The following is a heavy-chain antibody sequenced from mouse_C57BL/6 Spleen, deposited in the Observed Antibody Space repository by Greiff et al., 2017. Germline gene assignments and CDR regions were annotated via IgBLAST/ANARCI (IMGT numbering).Heavy chain of an antibody. CDR3: TGNYYSKGDWFAY. CDR1: GFTFSNYW. V-gene: IGHV6-3*01. D-gene: IGHD2-5*01. Sequence: EVQLQQSGGGLVQPGGSMKLSCVASGFTFSNYWMNWVRQSPEKGLEWVAQIRLKSDNYATHYAESVKGRFTISRDDSKSSVYLQMNKLRAEDTGIYYCTGNYYSKGDWFAYGGQGTLVTVSA. J-gene: IGHJ3*01. CDR2: IRLKSDNYAT.